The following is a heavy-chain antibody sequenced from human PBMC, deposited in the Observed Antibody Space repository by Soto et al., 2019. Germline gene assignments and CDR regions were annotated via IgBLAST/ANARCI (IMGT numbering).Heavy chain of an antibody. J-gene: IGHJ4*02. CDR3: VRYPRSVGGSYRPDY. Sequence: QAGGSLRLSCAASGFTFSSYWMHWVRQVPEKGLVWVSRINSDGSITNYADAVKGRFTISRDNVKNTLYLQMNSLRAEDTAVYYCVRYPRSVGGSYRPDYWGQGTRVTV. CDR1: GFTFSSYW. CDR2: INSDGSIT. D-gene: IGHD3-16*02. V-gene: IGHV3-74*01.